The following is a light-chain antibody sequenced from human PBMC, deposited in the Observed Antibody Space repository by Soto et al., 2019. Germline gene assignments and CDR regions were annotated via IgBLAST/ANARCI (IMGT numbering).Light chain of an antibody. Sequence: EIVLTQSPSTLSLSPGERATLACRASQRVSSYLAWYQQKPGQAPRPLIYDASNRDTGIPARFSGSGSGTDFTLTISRLEPEDFAVYYCQQRSNWPPLMYTFGQGTTLEIK. CDR3: QQRSNWPPLMYT. CDR2: DAS. J-gene: IGKJ2*01. V-gene: IGKV3-11*01. CDR1: QRVSSY.